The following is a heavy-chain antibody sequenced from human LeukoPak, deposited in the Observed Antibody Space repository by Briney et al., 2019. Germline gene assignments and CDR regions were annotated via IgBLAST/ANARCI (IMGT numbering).Heavy chain of an antibody. CDR1: GFTFRNYA. CDR2: ISGGGGST. CDR3: ARNDLDNWNYGVDP. Sequence: GGSLRLSCAASGFTFRNYAMAWVRQAPGKGLEWVSAISGGGGSTYYADSVKGRFTISRDNSNNTVYLQMNSLRTEDTAVYYCARNDLDNWNYGVDPWGQGTLVTVSS. D-gene: IGHD1-7*01. V-gene: IGHV3-23*01. J-gene: IGHJ5*02.